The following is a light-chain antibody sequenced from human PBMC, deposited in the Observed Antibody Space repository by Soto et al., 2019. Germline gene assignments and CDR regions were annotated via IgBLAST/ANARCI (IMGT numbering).Light chain of an antibody. CDR1: QDISVY. Sequence: DIQMTQSPSSLSASVGDRVTITCRASQDISVYLAWYQQKPGKVPKLLIYSASTLQSGVPSRFSGSGSGTDFNLTISSLQPEDVATYSCQKFNTAPLTFGQGTRLEIK. J-gene: IGKJ5*01. CDR2: SAS. V-gene: IGKV1-27*01. CDR3: QKFNTAPLT.